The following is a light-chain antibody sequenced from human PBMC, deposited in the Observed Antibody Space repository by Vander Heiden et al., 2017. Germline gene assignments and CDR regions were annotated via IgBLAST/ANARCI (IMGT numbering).Light chain of an antibody. CDR3: QQYNNWPLT. CDR1: QSVSGN. V-gene: IGKV3-15*01. Sequence: EIVMTQSPATLSVSPGERATRSCRASQSVSGNLAWYQQKPGQAPRLLIYGASARATGFPARFSGSGSGTEFTLTISSLQSEDFAIYYCQQYNNWPLTFGPGTRVDIK. J-gene: IGKJ3*01. CDR2: GAS.